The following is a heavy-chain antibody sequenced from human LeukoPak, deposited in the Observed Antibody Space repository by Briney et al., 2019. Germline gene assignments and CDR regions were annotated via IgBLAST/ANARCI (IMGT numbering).Heavy chain of an antibody. CDR3: AKRSDGGEIVYDSSGFCFDY. D-gene: IGHD3-22*01. V-gene: IGHV3-23*01. Sequence: GGSLRLSCAASGFTFSSYAMSWVRQAPGKGLEWVSAISGSGGSTYYADSVKGRFTISRDNSKNTLYLQMNSLRAEDTAVYYCAKRSDGGEIVYDSSGFCFDYWGQGTLVTVSS. J-gene: IGHJ4*02. CDR1: GFTFSSYA. CDR2: ISGSGGST.